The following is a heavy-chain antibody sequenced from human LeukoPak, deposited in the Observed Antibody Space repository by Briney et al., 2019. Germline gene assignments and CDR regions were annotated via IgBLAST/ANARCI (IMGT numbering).Heavy chain of an antibody. CDR2: ISSSSSYT. J-gene: IGHJ4*02. Sequence: PGGALRLSCAASGFPFSDYYMSWVRQAPGKGLEWVSYISSSSSYTNYADSVKGRFTISRDNAKNSLYLQMNSLRAEDTAVYYCARSGIAVAGTDYFDYWGQGTLVTVSS. D-gene: IGHD6-19*01. CDR1: GFPFSDYY. CDR3: ARSGIAVAGTDYFDY. V-gene: IGHV3-11*03.